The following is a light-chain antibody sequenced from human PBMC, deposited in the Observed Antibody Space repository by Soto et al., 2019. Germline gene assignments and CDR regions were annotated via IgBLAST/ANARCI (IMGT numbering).Light chain of an antibody. CDR1: SSDVGGCNY. V-gene: IGLV2-8*01. CDR3: SSYAGSNFVV. Sequence: QSALTQPPSASGSPGQSVTISCTGTSSDVGGCNYVSWYQQHPGKAPKFMIYEVSKRPSGVPDRFSGSKSGNTASLTVSGLQAEDEADYYCSSYAGSNFVVFGGGTKLTVL. CDR2: EVS. J-gene: IGLJ2*01.